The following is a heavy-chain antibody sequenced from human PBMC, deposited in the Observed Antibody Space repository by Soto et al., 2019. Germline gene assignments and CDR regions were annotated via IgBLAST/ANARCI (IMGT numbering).Heavy chain of an antibody. Sequence: EVQLVESGGGLVQPGRSLRLSCAASGFSFDEYAMHWVRQAPGKGLEWVSGISWNSGTMGYGDSVRGRFTISRDNAKNSLYLPMNSLRAEDTALYYCAKGFCSSARCLTYSYVDVWGKGTTVTVSS. CDR3: AKGFCSSARCLTYSYVDV. CDR1: GFSFDEYA. CDR2: ISWNSGTM. J-gene: IGHJ6*03. V-gene: IGHV3-9*01. D-gene: IGHD2-2*01.